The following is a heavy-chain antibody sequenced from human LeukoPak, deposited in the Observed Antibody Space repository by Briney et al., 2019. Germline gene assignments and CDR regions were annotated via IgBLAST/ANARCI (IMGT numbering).Heavy chain of an antibody. V-gene: IGHV4-59*01. D-gene: IGHD3-22*01. CDR2: IYYSGST. CDR3: ARMYYYDSSGYAVYYFDY. Sequence: SETLSLTFTVSGGSISSYYWSWIRQPPGKGLEWIGYIYYSGSTNYNPSLKSRVTISVDTSKNQFSLKLSSVTAADTAVYYCARMYYYDSSGYAVYYFDYWGQGTLSPSPQ. CDR1: GGSISSYY. J-gene: IGHJ4*02.